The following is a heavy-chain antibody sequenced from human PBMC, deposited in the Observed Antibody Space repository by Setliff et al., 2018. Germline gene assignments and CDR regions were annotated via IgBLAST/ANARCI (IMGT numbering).Heavy chain of an antibody. CDR3: ARTYYYASSGYRGYYYYLDV. J-gene: IGHJ6*03. Sequence: ASVKVSCKASGYTFTGYYMHWVRQAPGQGLEWMGWINPNSGGTNYAQKFQGWVTMARDTSISTAYMELSRLRSDDTAVYYCARTYYYASSGYRGYYYYLDVWGKGTTVTVSS. CDR2: INPNSGGT. V-gene: IGHV1-2*04. D-gene: IGHD3-22*01. CDR1: GYTFTGYY.